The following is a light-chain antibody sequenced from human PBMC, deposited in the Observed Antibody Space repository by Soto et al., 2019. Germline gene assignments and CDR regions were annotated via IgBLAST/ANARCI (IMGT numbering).Light chain of an antibody. CDR2: DAS. CDR3: QQRSNFWT. CDR1: QSVSSY. Sequence: EIVLTQSPATLSLSPGERATLSCRASQSVSSYLAWYQQKPGQAPSLLIYDASNRATGIPARFSGSGSGTDFTLTSSSLRPEDFAVYYCQQRSNFWTFGQGTKVEIK. J-gene: IGKJ1*01. V-gene: IGKV3-11*01.